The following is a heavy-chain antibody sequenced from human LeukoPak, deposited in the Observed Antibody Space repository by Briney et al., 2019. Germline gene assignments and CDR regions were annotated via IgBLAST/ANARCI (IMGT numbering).Heavy chain of an antibody. D-gene: IGHD3-22*01. CDR3: ARERPRQYYYYDSSGYYSDPLDY. V-gene: IGHV1-18*01. CDR2: ISAYNGNT. Sequence: VASVKVSCKASGYTFTSYGISWVRQAPGQGLEWMGWISAYNGNTNYAQKLQGRVTMTTDTSTSTAYTELRSLRSDDTAVYYCARERPRQYYYYDSSGYYSDPLDYWGQGTLVTVSS. CDR1: GYTFTSYG. J-gene: IGHJ4*02.